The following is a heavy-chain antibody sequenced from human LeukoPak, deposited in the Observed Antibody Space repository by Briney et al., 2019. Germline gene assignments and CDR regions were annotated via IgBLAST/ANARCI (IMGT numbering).Heavy chain of an antibody. CDR3: VRFGVNYDMDV. Sequence: SETLSLTCAVSGGSISGYYWTWVRQPPGKGLEWIGQIHYSGRADYNPSLKSRITMSVDTSRNQISLKLSSVTAADTAIYYCVRFGVNYDMDVWGQGTTVTVFS. CDR1: GGSISGYY. V-gene: IGHV4-59*01. D-gene: IGHD3-16*01. CDR2: IHYSGRA. J-gene: IGHJ6*02.